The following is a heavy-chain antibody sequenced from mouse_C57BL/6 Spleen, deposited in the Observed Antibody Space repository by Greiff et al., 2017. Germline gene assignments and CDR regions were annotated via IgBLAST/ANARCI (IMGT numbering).Heavy chain of an antibody. J-gene: IGHJ1*03. CDR3: ARRRVTTVGRYFDV. CDR2: IYPRSGNT. Sequence: VQLQQSGAELARPGASVKLSCKASGYTFTSYGISWVKQRTGQGLEWIGEIYPRSGNTYYNEQFKGKATLTADKSSSTAYMVLRRLTSEDSAVYFCARRRVTTVGRYFDVGGTGTTVTVSS. CDR1: GYTFTSYG. V-gene: IGHV1-81*01. D-gene: IGHD1-1*01.